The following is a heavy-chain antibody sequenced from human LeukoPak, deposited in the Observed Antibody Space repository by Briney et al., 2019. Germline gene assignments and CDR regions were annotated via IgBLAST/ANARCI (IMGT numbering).Heavy chain of an antibody. J-gene: IGHJ5*02. D-gene: IGHD2-15*01. CDR1: GYTFTVYY. Sequence: ASVKVSCKTSGYTFTVYYLHWMRQAPGQGLEWMGWINPNRGGTNYAQKFQGRVTMTRDTSISTAYMELSRLKSDDTAVYSCARGADGVSSNSRGWFDPWGQGTLVTVSS. CDR3: ARGADGVSSNSRGWFDP. CDR2: INPNRGGT. V-gene: IGHV1-2*02.